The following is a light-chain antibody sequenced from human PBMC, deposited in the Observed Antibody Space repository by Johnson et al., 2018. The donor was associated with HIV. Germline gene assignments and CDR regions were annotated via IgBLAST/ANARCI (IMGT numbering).Light chain of an antibody. J-gene: IGLJ1*01. CDR2: DNH. CDR3: GAWDSGLTAHFV. V-gene: IGLV1-51*01. Sequence: QFVLTQPPSVSAAPGQKVTISCSGSSSNVGSSFVSWYRQVPGTAPKLLIYDNHKRPSGIPDRFSASKSGTSATLDITGLQTGDEADYYCGAWDSGLTAHFVFGSGTTITVL. CDR1: SSNVGSSF.